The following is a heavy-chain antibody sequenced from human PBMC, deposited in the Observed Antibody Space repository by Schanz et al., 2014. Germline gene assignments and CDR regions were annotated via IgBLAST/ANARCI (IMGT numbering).Heavy chain of an antibody. D-gene: IGHD6-19*01. V-gene: IGHV3-33*03. CDR3: ARSYSSGWYPYYYGMDV. CDR2: IWYDGTDR. Sequence: QVQLVESGGGVVRPGRSLRLSCAASGFTFNNYGMHWVRQAPGKGLEWVAVIWYDGTDRYYADSVKGRFTISRDNAKNSLYLQMNSLRAEDTAVYYCARSYSSGWYPYYYGMDVWGQGTTVTVSS. CDR1: GFTFNNYG. J-gene: IGHJ6*02.